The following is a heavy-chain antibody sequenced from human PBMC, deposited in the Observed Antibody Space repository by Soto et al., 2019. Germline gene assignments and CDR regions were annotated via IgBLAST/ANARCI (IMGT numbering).Heavy chain of an antibody. CDR1: GGSISSGGYY. D-gene: IGHD3-10*01. CDR3: ARDGYYGSGSSNWFDP. V-gene: IGHV4-31*03. CDR2: IYYSGST. Sequence: QVQLQESGPGLVKPSQTLSLTCTVSGGSISSGGYYWSWIRQHPGKGLEWIGYIYYSGSTYYNPSLKSRVTISVDTSKNQFSLKLSSVPAADTAVYYCARDGYYGSGSSNWFDPWGQGTLVTVSS. J-gene: IGHJ5*02.